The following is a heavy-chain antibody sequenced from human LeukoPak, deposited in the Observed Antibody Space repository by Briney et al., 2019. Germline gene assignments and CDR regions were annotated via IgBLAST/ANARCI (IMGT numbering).Heavy chain of an antibody. Sequence: ASVKVSCKASGYTFTSYGISWVRQAPGQGLEWMGWISAYNGNTNYAQKLQGRVTMTTDTSTSTAYMELRSLRSDDTAVYYCARVRPYYGILTGYTNWFDPWGQGTLVTVSS. CDR2: ISAYNGNT. V-gene: IGHV1-18*01. CDR3: ARVRPYYGILTGYTNWFDP. CDR1: GYTFTSYG. D-gene: IGHD3-9*01. J-gene: IGHJ5*02.